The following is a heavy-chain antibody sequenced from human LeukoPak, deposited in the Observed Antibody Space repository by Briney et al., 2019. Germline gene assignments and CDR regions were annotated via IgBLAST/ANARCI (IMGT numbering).Heavy chain of an antibody. V-gene: IGHV4-34*01. CDR3: AREVASLDY. D-gene: IGHD2-21*01. Sequence: SETLSLTCAVYGGSFSGYYWSWIRQPPGKGLEWIGEINHSGSTNYNPSLKSRVTMAVGTSKNQFSLKLSSVTAADTAVYYCAREVASLDYWGQGTLVTVSS. CDR2: INHSGST. CDR1: GGSFSGYY. J-gene: IGHJ4*02.